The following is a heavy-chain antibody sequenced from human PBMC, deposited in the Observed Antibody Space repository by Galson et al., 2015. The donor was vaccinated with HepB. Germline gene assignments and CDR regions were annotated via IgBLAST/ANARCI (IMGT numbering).Heavy chain of an antibody. V-gene: IGHV1-8*01. CDR2: MNPNSGNT. D-gene: IGHD1/OR15-1a*01. CDR1: GYTFTSYD. CDR3: ARGAEQLGKYYYYYYMDV. Sequence: SVKVSCKASGYTFTSYDINWVRQATGQGLEWMGWMNPNSGNTGYAQKFQGRVTMTRNTSISTAYMELSSLRSEDTAVYYCARGAEQLGKYYYYYYMDVWGKGTTVTVSS. J-gene: IGHJ6*03.